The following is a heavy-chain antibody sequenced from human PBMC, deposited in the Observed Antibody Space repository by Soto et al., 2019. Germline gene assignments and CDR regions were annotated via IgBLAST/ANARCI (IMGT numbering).Heavy chain of an antibody. Sequence: EVQLVESGGGLVKPGGSLRLSCAASGFTFTYTWMNWVRQAPGKGLEWVGRIKSEKDGGTSDYAAPVRGRFTISRDDSEITVFLQVNSLKTEDTAVYYCARDNYHVMDVWGQGTTVTVSS. V-gene: IGHV3-15*07. CDR3: ARDNYHVMDV. D-gene: IGHD2-21*02. J-gene: IGHJ6*02. CDR2: IKSEKDGGTS. CDR1: GFTFTYTW.